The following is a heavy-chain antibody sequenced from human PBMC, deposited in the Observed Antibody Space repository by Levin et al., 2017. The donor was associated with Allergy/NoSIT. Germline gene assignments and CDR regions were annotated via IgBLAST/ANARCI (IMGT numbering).Heavy chain of an antibody. CDR2: IGSTGSTI. D-gene: IGHD3-3*01. V-gene: IGHV3-48*03. J-gene: IGHJ4*02. CDR3: ARQLGNFWSGYNYFDY. Sequence: GGSLRLSCAASGFTFSSYEMNWVRRAPGKGLEWVSYIGSTGSTIYSADSVKGRFTISRDNAKNSLYLHMNSLRAEDTAVYYCARQLGNFWSGYNYFDYWGQGTLVTVSS. CDR1: GFTFSSYE.